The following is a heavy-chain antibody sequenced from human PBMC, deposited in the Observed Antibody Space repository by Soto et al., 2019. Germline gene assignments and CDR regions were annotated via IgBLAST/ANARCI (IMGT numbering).Heavy chain of an antibody. CDR3: ARNDYVVVPVGPFEY. CDR2: IIPIFGTA. D-gene: IGHD3-16*01. V-gene: IGHV1-69*12. Sequence: QVQLVQSGAEVKKPGSSVKVSCKASGGTFSSYAISWVRQAPGQGLEWMGGIIPIFGTANYAQKFQGRVTIRADESTSTAYMDLSSLRSEDTAVYYCARNDYVVVPVGPFEYWGQGTLVTVSS. J-gene: IGHJ4*02. CDR1: GGTFSSYA.